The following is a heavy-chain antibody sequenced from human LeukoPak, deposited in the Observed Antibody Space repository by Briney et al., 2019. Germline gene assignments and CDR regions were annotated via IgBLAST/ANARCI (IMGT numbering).Heavy chain of an antibody. Sequence: GESLKISCKGSGYXFTNYWIGWVRQMPGKGLEWMGIIYPADSDTRYSPSFQGQVTISADKSISTAYLQWSSLKASDTAMYYCARENSGYFNWFDPWGQGTLVTVSS. CDR2: IYPADSDT. CDR3: ARENSGYFNWFDP. V-gene: IGHV5-51*01. CDR1: GYXFTNYW. D-gene: IGHD5-12*01. J-gene: IGHJ5*02.